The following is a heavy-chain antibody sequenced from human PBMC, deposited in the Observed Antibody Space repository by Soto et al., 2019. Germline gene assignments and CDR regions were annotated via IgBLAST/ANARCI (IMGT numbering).Heavy chain of an antibody. CDR2: INPSGGYT. J-gene: IGHJ4*02. CDR1: GYTFTNYY. V-gene: IGHV1-46*01. Sequence: QVQLVQSGAEVKKPGASVRVSCKASGYTFTNYYIHWVRQAPGQGLEWMGIINPSGGYTSYAQKFQGRVTMPRDSSTNTVYMELSSLRSEDTAVYYCARGFSGGWAFDYWGQGTLVTVSS. D-gene: IGHD6-19*01. CDR3: ARGFSGGWAFDY.